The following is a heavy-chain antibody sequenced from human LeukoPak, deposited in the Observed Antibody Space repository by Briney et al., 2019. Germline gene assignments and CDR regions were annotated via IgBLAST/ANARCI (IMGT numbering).Heavy chain of an antibody. CDR3: ARGEYYDSSGYGALNWFDP. V-gene: IGHV1-46*01. CDR2: INPSGGST. J-gene: IGHJ5*02. D-gene: IGHD3-22*01. Sequence: ASVKVSCKASGYTSTSYYMHWVRQAPGQGLEWMGIINPSGGSTSYAQKFQGRVTMTRDTSTSTVYMELSSLRSEDTAVYYCARGEYYDSSGYGALNWFDPWGQGTLVTVSS. CDR1: GYTSTSYY.